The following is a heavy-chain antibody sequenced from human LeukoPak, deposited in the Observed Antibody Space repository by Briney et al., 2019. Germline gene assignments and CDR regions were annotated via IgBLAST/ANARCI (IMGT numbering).Heavy chain of an antibody. CDR3: ATERPEWGAYSLLEYYYMDV. CDR2: IYYSGST. J-gene: IGHJ6*03. D-gene: IGHD1-1*01. Sequence: SQTLSFTCTVSGVSINNGDYYWSWIRQPPGKGLEWIGYIYYSGSTYYNPSLKSRVTISVDTSKYQFSLQLSSVTAADTAVYYCATERPEWGAYSLLEYYYMDVWGKGTTVTVSS. CDR1: GVSINNGDYY. V-gene: IGHV4-30-4*08.